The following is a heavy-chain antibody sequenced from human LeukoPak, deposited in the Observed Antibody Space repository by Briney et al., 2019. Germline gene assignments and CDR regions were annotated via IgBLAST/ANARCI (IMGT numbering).Heavy chain of an antibody. CDR1: GGSISSYC. Sequence: SETLTLTCTVSGGSISSYCWSWIRQPAGKGLEWIGRIYTSGSTNYNPSLKSRVTISVDKSKNQFSLKLSSVTAADTAVYYCARGYYDSSGYYRYGNWFDPWGQGTLVTVSS. CDR2: IYTSGST. D-gene: IGHD3-22*01. V-gene: IGHV4-4*07. J-gene: IGHJ5*02. CDR3: ARGYYDSSGYYRYGNWFDP.